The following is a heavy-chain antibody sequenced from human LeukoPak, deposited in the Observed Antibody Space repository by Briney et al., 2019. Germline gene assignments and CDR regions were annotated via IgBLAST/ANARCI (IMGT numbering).Heavy chain of an antibody. V-gene: IGHV1-69*13. CDR2: IIPIFGTA. Sequence: SVKVSCKVSGYTLTELSMHWVRQAPGKGLEWMGGIIPIFGTANYAQKFQGRVTITADESTSTAYMELSSLRSEDTAVYYCARKLGDYGGNSGYYYGMDVWGQGTTVTVSS. CDR3: ARKLGDYGGNSGYYYGMDV. J-gene: IGHJ6*02. CDR1: GYTLTELS. D-gene: IGHD4-23*01.